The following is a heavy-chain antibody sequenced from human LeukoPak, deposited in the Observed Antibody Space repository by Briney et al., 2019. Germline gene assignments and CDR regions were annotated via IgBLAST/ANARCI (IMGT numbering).Heavy chain of an antibody. CDR2: ISSRSTYI. V-gene: IGHV3-21*01. Sequence: GGSLRLSCAASGFTFSSYPVHWVRQAPGKGLEWVSSISSRSTYIYHADSVKGRFTISRDNAKNSLFLQMNSLRAEDTAVYFCAKSTRAVMAMMDVWGKGTTVTVSS. CDR1: GFTFSSYP. CDR3: AKSTRAVMAMMDV. J-gene: IGHJ6*04. D-gene: IGHD3-16*01.